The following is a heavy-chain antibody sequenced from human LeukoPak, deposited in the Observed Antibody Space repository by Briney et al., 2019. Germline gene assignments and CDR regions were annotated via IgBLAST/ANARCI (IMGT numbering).Heavy chain of an antibody. CDR3: ARDLTIFGVVTTTHYGMDV. CDR1: GYTFTGYY. J-gene: IGHJ6*02. Sequence: ASVKVSCKASGYTFTGYYMHWVRQAPGQGLEWMGWINPNSGGTNCAQKFQGRVTVTRDTSISTAYMELSRLRSDDTAVYYCARDLTIFGVVTTTHYGMDVWGQGTRSPSP. CDR2: INPNSGGT. V-gene: IGHV1-2*02. D-gene: IGHD3-3*01.